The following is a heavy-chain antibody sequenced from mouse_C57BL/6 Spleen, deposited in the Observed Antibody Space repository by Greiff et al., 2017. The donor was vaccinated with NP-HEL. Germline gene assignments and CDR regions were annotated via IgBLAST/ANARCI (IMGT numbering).Heavy chain of an antibody. CDR1: GYAFSSSW. V-gene: IGHV1-82*01. Sequence: QVQLKQSGPELVKPGASVKISCKASGYAFSSSWMNWVKQRPGKGLEWIGRIYPGDGDTNYNGKFKGKATLTADKSSSTAYMQLSSLASEDSAVYFCAKGDGNYVGYFGVWGTGTTVTVSS. CDR3: AKGDGNYVGYFGV. CDR2: IYPGDGDT. J-gene: IGHJ1*03. D-gene: IGHD2-1*01.